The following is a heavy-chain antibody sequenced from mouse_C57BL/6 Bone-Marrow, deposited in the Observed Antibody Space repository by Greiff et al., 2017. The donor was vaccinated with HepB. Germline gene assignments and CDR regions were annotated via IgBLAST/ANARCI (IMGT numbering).Heavy chain of an antibody. CDR1: GYTFTSYG. CDR3: ARGDYYYGSSYGFSWFAY. D-gene: IGHD1-1*01. Sequence: VKLQQSGAELARPGASVKLSCKASGYTFTSYGISWVKQRTGQGLEWIGEIYPRSGNTYYNEKFKGKATLTADKSSSTAYMELRSLTSEDSAVYFCARGDYYYGSSYGFSWFAYWGQGTLVTVSA. V-gene: IGHV1-81*01. CDR2: IYPRSGNT. J-gene: IGHJ3*01.